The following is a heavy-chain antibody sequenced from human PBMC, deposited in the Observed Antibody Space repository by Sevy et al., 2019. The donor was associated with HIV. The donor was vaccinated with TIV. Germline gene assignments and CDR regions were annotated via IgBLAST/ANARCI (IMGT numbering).Heavy chain of an antibody. V-gene: IGHV3-74*01. CDR1: GFTFSNYW. Sequence: GGSLRLSCAASGFTFSNYWMHWVRHAPEKGLMWVSRISSDGSITNYGDSVKGRFTISRDNAKNTLYLQMNSLRVEDTAVYYCARVRGYSYGEFDYWGQGTLVTVSS. D-gene: IGHD5-18*01. CDR2: ISSDGSIT. J-gene: IGHJ4*02. CDR3: ARVRGYSYGEFDY.